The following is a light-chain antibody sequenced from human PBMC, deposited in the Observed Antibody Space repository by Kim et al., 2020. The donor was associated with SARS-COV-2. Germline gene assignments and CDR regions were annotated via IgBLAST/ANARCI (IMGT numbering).Light chain of an antibody. J-gene: IGLJ1*01. Sequence: QSVLTQPPSASGSTGQSVTISCTGTSSDVGGYNYVSWYQQHPGKAPKLMIYEVSKRPSGVPDRFSGSKSGNTASLTVSGLQAEDEADYYCSSYAGSNNVFGTGTKAPS. CDR3: SSYAGSNNV. CDR2: EVS. CDR1: SSDVGGYNY. V-gene: IGLV2-8*01.